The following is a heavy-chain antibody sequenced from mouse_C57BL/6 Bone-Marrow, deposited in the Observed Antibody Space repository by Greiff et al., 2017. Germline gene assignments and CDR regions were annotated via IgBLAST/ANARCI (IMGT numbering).Heavy chain of an antibody. J-gene: IGHJ3*01. CDR3: ARHDVNYEFAY. V-gene: IGHV5-6*02. CDR1: GFTFSSYC. CDR2: LSSGDSYT. Sequence: EVKLMESGADLVKPGGSLKLSCEASGFTFSSYCMSWVRLPPDTRLVWVATLSSGDSYTYYPDSVKGRFTISRDNSKNTLYLQMSILKSEDTAMCYCARHDVNYEFAYWGQGNLVTVSA. D-gene: IGHD2-3*01.